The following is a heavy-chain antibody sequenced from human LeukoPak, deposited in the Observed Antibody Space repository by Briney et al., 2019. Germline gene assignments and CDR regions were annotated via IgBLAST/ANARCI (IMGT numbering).Heavy chain of an antibody. CDR3: ARGVGTGWFGELYYTYYFDY. J-gene: IGHJ4*02. Sequence: SETLSLTCTVSGYSISSGYYWGWIRQPPGKGLEWLGSIYYSGSTNYNPSLKSRVTISVDTSKNQFSLKLSSVTAADTAVYYCARGVGTGWFGELYYTYYFDYWGQGTLVTVSS. CDR2: IYYSGST. D-gene: IGHD3-10*01. CDR1: GYSISSGYY. V-gene: IGHV4-38-2*02.